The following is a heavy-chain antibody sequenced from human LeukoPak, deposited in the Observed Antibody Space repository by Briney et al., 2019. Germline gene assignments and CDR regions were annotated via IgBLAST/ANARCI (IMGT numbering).Heavy chain of an antibody. Sequence: GSLRLSCAASGFTFSSYGMHWVRQAPGKGLEWVAFIRYDGSNKYYADSVKGRFTISRDNSKNTLYLQMNSLRAEDTAVYYCAKEIAVAGTFDYWGQGTLVTVSS. J-gene: IGHJ4*02. CDR1: GFTFSSYG. CDR3: AKEIAVAGTFDY. CDR2: IRYDGSNK. V-gene: IGHV3-30*02. D-gene: IGHD6-19*01.